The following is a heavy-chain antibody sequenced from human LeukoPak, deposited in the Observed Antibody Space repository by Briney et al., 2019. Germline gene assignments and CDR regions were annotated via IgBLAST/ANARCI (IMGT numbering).Heavy chain of an antibody. J-gene: IGHJ5*02. Sequence: GGSLRLSCAASGFTFSDYYMSWIRQAPGKGLEWVSHISGRGSTIYHADSVRGRFTISRDNAKKSLYLQMNSLRAEDTAVYYCASSSSWYSGWFDPWGQGTLVTVSS. CDR1: GFTFSDYY. D-gene: IGHD6-13*01. CDR3: ASSSSWYSGWFDP. V-gene: IGHV3-11*01. CDR2: ISGRGSTI.